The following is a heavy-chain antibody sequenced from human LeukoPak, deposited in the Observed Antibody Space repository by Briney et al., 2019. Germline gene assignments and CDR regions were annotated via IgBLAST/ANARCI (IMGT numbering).Heavy chain of an antibody. CDR1: GFTFSDHY. J-gene: IGHJ4*02. D-gene: IGHD1-26*01. CDR3: ARWAGDGSGSLDS. CDR2: ISSGGVT. Sequence: GGSLRLSCAASGFTFSDHYMSWIRQAPGKGLEWVSFISSGGVTFYADSVKGRFTLSRDNGRNSLYLQMNSLRVEDTAVYYCARWAGDGSGSLDSWGQGSLVTVSS. V-gene: IGHV3-11*01.